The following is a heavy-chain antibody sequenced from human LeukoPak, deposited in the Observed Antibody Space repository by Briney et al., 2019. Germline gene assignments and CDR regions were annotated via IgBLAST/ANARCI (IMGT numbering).Heavy chain of an antibody. Sequence: ASVKVSCKASGYTFTGYYMHWVRQAPGQGLEWMGWINPNSGGANYAQKFQGRVTMTRDTSISTAYMELSRLTSDDTAAYYCARVETYCSGGDCYSRWVDYWGQGTLVTVSS. CDR2: INPNSGGA. D-gene: IGHD2-15*01. CDR3: ARVETYCSGGDCYSRWVDY. CDR1: GYTFTGYY. J-gene: IGHJ4*02. V-gene: IGHV1-2*02.